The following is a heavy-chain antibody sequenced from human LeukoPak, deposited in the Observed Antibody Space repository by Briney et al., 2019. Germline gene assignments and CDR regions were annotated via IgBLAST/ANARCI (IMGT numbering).Heavy chain of an antibody. CDR2: IRSKAYGGTT. CDR1: GFTFSSYE. V-gene: IGHV3-49*04. Sequence: PGGSLRLSCAASGFTFSSYEINWVRQAPGKGLEWVGFIRSKAYGGTTENAASVKGRFTISRDDSKSIAYLQMNSLKTEDTAVYYCTGSFGELTFFDYWGLGTLVTVSS. CDR3: TGSFGELTFFDY. D-gene: IGHD3-10*01. J-gene: IGHJ4*02.